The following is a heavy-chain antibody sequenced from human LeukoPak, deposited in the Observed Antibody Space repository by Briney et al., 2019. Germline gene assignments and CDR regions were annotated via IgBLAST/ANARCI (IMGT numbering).Heavy chain of an antibody. D-gene: IGHD1-26*01. Sequence: ASVKVSCKASGYTFTSYGISWVRQAPGQVLEWMGWISAYNGNTNYAQKLQGRVTMTTDTSTSTAYMELRSLRSDDTAVYYCARGSIVGATFDYFDYWGQGTLVTVST. CDR2: ISAYNGNT. CDR1: GYTFTSYG. CDR3: ARGSIVGATFDYFDY. J-gene: IGHJ4*02. V-gene: IGHV1-18*01.